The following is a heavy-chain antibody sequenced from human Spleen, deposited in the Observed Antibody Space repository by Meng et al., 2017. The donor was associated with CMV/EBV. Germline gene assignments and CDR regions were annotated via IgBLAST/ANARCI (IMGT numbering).Heavy chain of an antibody. CDR1: GFTFSSYW. CDR2: ISGSGGST. Sequence: GESLKISXSASGFTFSSYWMSWVRQAPGKGXEXVSAISGSGGSTYYADSVKDRFTISRDNSKNTLYLQMNSLRAEDTAVYYCAKEDGLIVPFDYWGQGTLVTVSS. CDR3: AKEDGLIVPFDY. D-gene: IGHD2/OR15-2a*01. J-gene: IGHJ4*02. V-gene: IGHV3-23*01.